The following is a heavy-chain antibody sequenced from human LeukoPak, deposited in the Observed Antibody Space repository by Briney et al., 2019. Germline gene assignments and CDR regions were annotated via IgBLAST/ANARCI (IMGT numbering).Heavy chain of an antibody. V-gene: IGHV3-7*01. CDR3: ARGGNYDFWSGYPQAFDI. CDR1: GFTFSSYW. D-gene: IGHD3-3*01. Sequence: GGSLRLSCAASGFTFSSYWMSWVRQAPGKGLEWVANIKQDGSEKYYVDSVKGRFTISRDNAKNSLYLQMNSLRAEDTAVYYCARGGNYDFWSGYPQAFDIWGQGTMVTVSS. J-gene: IGHJ3*02. CDR2: IKQDGSEK.